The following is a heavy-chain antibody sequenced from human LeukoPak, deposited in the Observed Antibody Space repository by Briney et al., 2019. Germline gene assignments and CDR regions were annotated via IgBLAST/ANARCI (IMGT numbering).Heavy chain of an antibody. CDR2: IKQDGSEK. CDR1: GFTFSSYW. CDR3: AREADGSGSYYMS. J-gene: IGHJ5*02. V-gene: IGHV3-7*01. D-gene: IGHD3-10*01. Sequence: PGGSLRLSCAASGFTFSSYWMSWVRQAPGKGLEWVANIKQDGSEKYYVDSVKGRFTISRDNAKNSLYLQMNSLRAEDTAVYYCAREADGSGSYYMSWGQGTLVTVSS.